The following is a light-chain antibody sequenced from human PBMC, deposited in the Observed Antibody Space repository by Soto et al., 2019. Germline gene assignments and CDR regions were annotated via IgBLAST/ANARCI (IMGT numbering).Light chain of an antibody. CDR3: TSYAGGNNV. Sequence: QSALTQPPSASGSPGQSVTISCTGTSSDVGGYNYVSWYQQHPGKVPKLMVYDVNKRPSGVPDRFSGSKSGNTASLTVSGLQAEDAADYYCTSYAGGNNVFGTGTKLTVL. J-gene: IGLJ1*01. CDR1: SSDVGGYNY. V-gene: IGLV2-8*01. CDR2: DVN.